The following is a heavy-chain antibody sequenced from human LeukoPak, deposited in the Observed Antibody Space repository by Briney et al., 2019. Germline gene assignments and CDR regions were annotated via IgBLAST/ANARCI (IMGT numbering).Heavy chain of an antibody. V-gene: IGHV4-30-4*01. CDR3: AREGRRVGARY. CDR2: ISYSGST. J-gene: IGHJ4*02. D-gene: IGHD1-26*01. Sequence: KPSETLSLTCTVSGGSISSGDYYWGWIRQPPGKGLEWIGYISYSGSTYYNPSLKSRVTTSVDTSKNQFSLKLSSVSAADTAAYYCAREGRRVGARYWGQGTLVTVSS. CDR1: GGSISSGDYY.